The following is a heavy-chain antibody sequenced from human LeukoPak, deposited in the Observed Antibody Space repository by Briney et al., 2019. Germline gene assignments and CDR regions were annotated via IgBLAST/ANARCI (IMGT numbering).Heavy chain of an antibody. J-gene: IGHJ4*02. CDR1: GGSISSGSYY. CDR2: IYTSGST. Sequence: SETLSLTCTVSGGSISSGSYYWSWIRQPAGKGLEWIGRIYTSGSTNYNPSLKSRVTISVDTSKNQFSLKLSSVTAADTAVYYCARGSLSSARRGSYYFDYWGQGTLVTVSS. D-gene: IGHD2-2*01. V-gene: IGHV4-61*02. CDR3: ARGSLSSARRGSYYFDY.